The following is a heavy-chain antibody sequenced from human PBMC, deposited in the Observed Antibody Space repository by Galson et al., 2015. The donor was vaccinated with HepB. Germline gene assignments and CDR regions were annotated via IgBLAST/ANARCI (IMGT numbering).Heavy chain of an antibody. D-gene: IGHD4-23*01. V-gene: IGHV1-69*06. CDR1: GGTFSSYA. CDR3: ARDLGDYGGNRGGY. J-gene: IGHJ4*02. Sequence: SVKVSCKASGGTFSSYAISWVRQAPGQGLEWMGGIIPIFGTANYAQKFQGRVTITADKSTSTAYMELSSLRSEDTAVYYCARDLGDYGGNRGGYWGQGTLVTVSS. CDR2: IIPIFGTA.